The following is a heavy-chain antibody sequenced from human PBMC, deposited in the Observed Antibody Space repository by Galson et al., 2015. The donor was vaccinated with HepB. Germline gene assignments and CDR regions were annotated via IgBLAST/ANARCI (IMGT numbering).Heavy chain of an antibody. J-gene: IGHJ4*02. Sequence: SLRLSCAASGFTFSSFTMNWVRQAPGQGLEWVSSISSSSSYIYYANSVKGRFTISRDNAKNSLYLRMNSLRAEDTAVYYCARGRYHDYAHAYVEYWGQGTLVTVSS. CDR1: GFTFSSFT. CDR2: ISSSSSYI. CDR3: ARGRYHDYAHAYVEY. D-gene: IGHD4-17*01. V-gene: IGHV3-21*01.